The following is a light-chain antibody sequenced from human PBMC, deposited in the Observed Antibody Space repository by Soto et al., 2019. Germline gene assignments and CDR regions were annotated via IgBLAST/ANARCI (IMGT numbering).Light chain of an antibody. CDR3: QQYNNGPQT. CDR2: GAS. Sequence: EIVLTQSPAALSVSPGERATLPCRASQSVGSNLAWYLQKPGQAPRLLIYGASTRATGIPATFSGSRAGTEFTLTISSRQSADFAVYYCQQYNNGPQTFGQGTKVDIK. V-gene: IGKV3-15*01. J-gene: IGKJ1*01. CDR1: QSVGSN.